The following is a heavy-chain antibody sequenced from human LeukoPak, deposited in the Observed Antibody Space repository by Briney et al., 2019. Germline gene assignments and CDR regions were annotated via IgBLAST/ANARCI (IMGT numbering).Heavy chain of an antibody. CDR1: GGSFSGYY. J-gene: IGHJ5*02. V-gene: IGHV4-34*01. CDR2: INHSGST. Sequence: SETLSLTCAVYGGSFSGYYWSWIRQPPGKGLEWIGEINHSGSTNYNPSLKSRVTISVDTSKNQFSLKLSSVTAADTAVYYCARGSRAVAVTWGQGTLVTVSS. D-gene: IGHD6-19*01. CDR3: ARGSRAVAVT.